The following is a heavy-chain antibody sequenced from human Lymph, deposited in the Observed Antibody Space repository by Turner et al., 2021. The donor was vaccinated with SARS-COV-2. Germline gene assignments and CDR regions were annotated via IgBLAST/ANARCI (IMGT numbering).Heavy chain of an antibody. Sequence: EVQLLASGGGLVQPGGALRLSCAASGFTLSSYAMSWVRQAPGKGLEWVSAISGSGGSTYYADSVKGRFTISRDNSKNTLYLQMNSLRAEDTAVYYCAKGEQWPTQYFDYWGQGTLVTVSS. CDR1: GFTLSSYA. J-gene: IGHJ4*02. CDR2: ISGSGGST. CDR3: AKGEQWPTQYFDY. V-gene: IGHV3-23*01. D-gene: IGHD6-19*01.